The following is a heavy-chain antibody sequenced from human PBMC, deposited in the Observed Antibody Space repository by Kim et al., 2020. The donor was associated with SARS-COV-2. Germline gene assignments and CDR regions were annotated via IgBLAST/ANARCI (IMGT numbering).Heavy chain of an antibody. Sequence: GGSLRLSCAASGFTFSSYGMHWVRQAPGKGLEWVAVIWYDGSNKYYADSVKGRFTISRDNSKNTLYLQMNSLRAEDTAVYYCAKDSPPSPAPLWFGDLKTKTTHFDYWGQGTLVTVSS. D-gene: IGHD3-10*01. V-gene: IGHV3-33*06. J-gene: IGHJ4*02. CDR1: GFTFSSYG. CDR3: AKDSPPSPAPLWFGDLKTKTTHFDY. CDR2: IWYDGSNK.